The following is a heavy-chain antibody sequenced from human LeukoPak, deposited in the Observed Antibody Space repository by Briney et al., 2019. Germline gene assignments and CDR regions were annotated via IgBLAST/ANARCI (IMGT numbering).Heavy chain of an antibody. CDR2: ISSSGSTI. V-gene: IGHV3-11*01. CDR1: GFTLSDYY. D-gene: IGHD6-19*01. Sequence: GGSLRLSCAASGFTLSDYYMSWIRQAPGKGLEWVSYISSSGSTIYYADSVKGRFTISRDNAKNSLYLQMNSLRAEDTAVYYCARAEAVAGDYFDYWGQGTLVTVSS. CDR3: ARAEAVAGDYFDY. J-gene: IGHJ4*02.